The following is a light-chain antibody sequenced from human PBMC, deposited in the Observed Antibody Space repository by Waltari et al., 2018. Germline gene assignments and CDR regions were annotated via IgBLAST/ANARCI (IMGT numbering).Light chain of an antibody. CDR1: QSIRRN. Sequence: EPVITHSPSTLSVFPGASATLSCRASQSIRRNLAWYQHKPGQAPRPLLYGASTRATGIPARFSGIGSGTEFTLTISSLQSEDFAVYFCQQYDNWLGTFGQGTKVEIK. CDR3: QQYDNWLGT. V-gene: IGKV3-15*01. CDR2: GAS. J-gene: IGKJ1*01.